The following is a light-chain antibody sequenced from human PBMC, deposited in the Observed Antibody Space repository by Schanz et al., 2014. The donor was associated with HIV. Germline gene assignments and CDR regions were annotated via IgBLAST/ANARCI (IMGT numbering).Light chain of an antibody. CDR1: HDVRTS. V-gene: IGKV1-16*02. CDR2: GAS. CDR3: QQHNEFPFT. J-gene: IGKJ2*01. Sequence: DIQMTQSPSSLSASVGDRVTIACRASHDVRTSLAWFQQKPGKAPKSLIYGASSLQSGVPSKFSGSGSGTDFSLTISSLQPDDFATYYCQQHNEFPFTFGQGTRLEIK.